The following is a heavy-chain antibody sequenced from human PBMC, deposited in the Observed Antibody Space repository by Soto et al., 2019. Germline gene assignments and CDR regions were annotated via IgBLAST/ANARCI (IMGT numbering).Heavy chain of an antibody. D-gene: IGHD6-19*01. Sequence: SETLSLTCAVSGGSISSSNWWSWVRQPPGKGLEWIGEIYHSGSTNYNPSLKSRVTISVDKSKNQFSLKLSSVTAADTAVYYCARGPDSSGWYAFDIWGQGTMVTVSS. V-gene: IGHV4-4*02. CDR2: IYHSGST. J-gene: IGHJ3*02. CDR3: ARGPDSSGWYAFDI. CDR1: GGSISSSNW.